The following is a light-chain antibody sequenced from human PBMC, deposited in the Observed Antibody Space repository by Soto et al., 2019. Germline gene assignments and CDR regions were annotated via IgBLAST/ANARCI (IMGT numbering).Light chain of an antibody. Sequence: EIVMTQSPVTLSVSPGERATLSCRASQSVRSNLAWYQQKPGQAPNLLIYGAFTRATGIPARFSGTGSGTEFTLTISSLQSEEFALYYCQQYNDWPLTFGQGTKVEV. CDR1: QSVRSN. V-gene: IGKV3-15*01. CDR3: QQYNDWPLT. CDR2: GAF. J-gene: IGKJ1*01.